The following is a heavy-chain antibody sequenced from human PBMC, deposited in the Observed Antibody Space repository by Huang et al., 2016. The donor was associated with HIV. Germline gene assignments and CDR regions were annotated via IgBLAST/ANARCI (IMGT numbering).Heavy chain of an antibody. CDR1: GGTFSTYA. V-gene: IGHV1-69*01. J-gene: IGHJ6*02. CDR2: VIPSCGTA. Sequence: QVQLVQSGAEVKKPGSSVKVSCKASGGTFSTYAISWVRPAPGQGLEGMGGVIPSCGTANYAQKCKGTVTITADEFTSTAYMELSSLRSEDTALYYCARGRTRSSLYDSYYGLDVWGQGTTVTVSS. D-gene: IGHD6-6*01. CDR3: ARGRTRSSLYDSYYGLDV.